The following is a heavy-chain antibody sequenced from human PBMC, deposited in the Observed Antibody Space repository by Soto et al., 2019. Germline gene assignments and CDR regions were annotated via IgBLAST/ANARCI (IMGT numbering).Heavy chain of an antibody. J-gene: IGHJ6*02. D-gene: IGHD3-22*01. CDR3: ARDRSLPGNYYYDSSGYAGMDV. CDR1: GGTFRSYA. CDR2: IIPIFGTA. Sequence: SVKVSCKASGGTFRSYAISWVRQAPGQGLEWMGGIIPIFGTANYAQKFQGRVTITADESTSTAYMELSSLRSEDTAVYYCARDRSLPGNYYYDSSGYAGMDVWGQGTTVTVSS. V-gene: IGHV1-69*13.